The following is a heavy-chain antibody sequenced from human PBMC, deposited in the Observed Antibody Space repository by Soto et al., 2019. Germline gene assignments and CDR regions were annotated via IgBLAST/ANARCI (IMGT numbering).Heavy chain of an antibody. CDR3: ARAGFAAGTSHYYYGMDG. CDR1: GFTFSSYA. D-gene: IGHD1-7*01. Sequence: GGSLRLSCAASGFTFSSYAMHWVRQAPGKGLEWVAVISYDGSNKYYADSVKGRFTISRDNSKNTLYLQMNSLRAEDTAVYYCARAGFAAGTSHYYYGMDGWGQGTTVTVSS. CDR2: ISYDGSNK. J-gene: IGHJ6*02. V-gene: IGHV3-30-3*01.